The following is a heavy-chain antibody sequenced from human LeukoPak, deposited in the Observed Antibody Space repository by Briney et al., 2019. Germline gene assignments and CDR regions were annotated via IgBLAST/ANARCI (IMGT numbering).Heavy chain of an antibody. V-gene: IGHV3-23*01. CDR2: ISGSGGST. J-gene: IGHJ4*02. CDR3: AKNYDILTGYHQGFDY. D-gene: IGHD3-9*01. CDR1: GFTFSSYG. Sequence: GGSLRLSCAASGFTFSSYGMSWVRQAPGKGLEWVSAISGSGGSTYYADSVKGRFTISRDNSKNTLYLQMNSLRAEDTAVYYCAKNYDILTGYHQGFDYWGQRTLVTVSS.